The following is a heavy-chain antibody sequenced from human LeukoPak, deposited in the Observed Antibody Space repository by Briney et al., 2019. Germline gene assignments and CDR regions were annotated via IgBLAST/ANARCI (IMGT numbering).Heavy chain of an antibody. V-gene: IGHV4-34*01. Sequence: SETLSLTCAVYGGSFSGYYWSWIRQPPGKGLEWLGEINHSGSTNYNPSLKSRVTISVDTSKNQFSLKLSSVPAADTAVYYCARTILRYFDWRLDYWGQGTLVTVSS. J-gene: IGHJ4*02. CDR1: GGSFSGYY. CDR2: INHSGST. D-gene: IGHD3-9*01. CDR3: ARTILRYFDWRLDY.